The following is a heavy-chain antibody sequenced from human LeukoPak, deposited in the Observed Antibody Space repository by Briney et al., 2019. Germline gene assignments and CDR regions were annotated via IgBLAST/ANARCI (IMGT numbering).Heavy chain of an antibody. Sequence: GGSLRLSCAASGFTFSSSAMSWVRQAPGKGLEWVSAISGSGGNTYYADSVKGRFTISRDNSKNTLYLQMNSLRAEDTTVYYCAKGAIAALNAYFDYWGQGTLVTVSS. CDR2: ISGSGGNT. CDR3: AKGAIAALNAYFDY. CDR1: GFTFSSSA. J-gene: IGHJ4*02. D-gene: IGHD2-15*01. V-gene: IGHV3-23*01.